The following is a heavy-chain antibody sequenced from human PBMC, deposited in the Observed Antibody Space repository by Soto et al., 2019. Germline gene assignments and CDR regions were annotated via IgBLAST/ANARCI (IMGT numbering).Heavy chain of an antibody. CDR3: ARAEGMPPYYAYTMDV. J-gene: IGHJ6*02. Sequence: VVLVQSGAEVKSLGATVKVSCQASGYSFSKFGIGWVRQAPRRGFEWVGWSNNYNGHTTFAPKFKGRVSLTRDSSATTAYMELSSLTPDDSAIYFCARAEGMPPYYAYTMDVWAQETAVTVSS. CDR2: SNNYNGHT. V-gene: IGHV1-18*04. D-gene: IGHD2-2*01. CDR1: GYSFSKFG.